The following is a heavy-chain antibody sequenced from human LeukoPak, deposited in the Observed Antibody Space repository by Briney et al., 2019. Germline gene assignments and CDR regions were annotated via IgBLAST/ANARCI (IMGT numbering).Heavy chain of an antibody. J-gene: IGHJ4*02. CDR3: TREDY. Sequence: ASVKVSCKTSGYSFTGHYLHWMRQAAGQGLEWMGWIHPNSGGTQYAQKFQGRLIITRDTSLNTVYMELNRLISDDTAVYYCTREDYWGQGTLVTVSS. CDR2: IHPNSGGT. CDR1: GYSFTGHY. V-gene: IGHV1-2*02.